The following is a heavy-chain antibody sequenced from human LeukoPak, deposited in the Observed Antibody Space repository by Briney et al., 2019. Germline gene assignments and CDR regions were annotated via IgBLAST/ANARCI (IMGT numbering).Heavy chain of an antibody. Sequence: GGSLRLSCAASGFTFSSYAMYWVRQAPGKGLEWVSGIFGSGGSTHYADSVKGRFTISRDNSKNTLYLQMNSLRAEDTAVYYCANLVLGYCSSTSCTSGYWGQGTLVTVSS. J-gene: IGHJ4*02. CDR3: ANLVLGYCSSTSCTSGY. CDR1: GFTFSSYA. D-gene: IGHD2-2*01. CDR2: IFGSGGST. V-gene: IGHV3-23*01.